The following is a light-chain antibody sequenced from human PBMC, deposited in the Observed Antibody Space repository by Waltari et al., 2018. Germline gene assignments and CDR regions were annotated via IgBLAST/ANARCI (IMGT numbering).Light chain of an antibody. V-gene: IGKV1D-12*01. CDR1: QGIRRR. Sequence: DIQMNQSPSSVSASVGDSVTITCRASQGIRRRLAWYQQKSGKGHNLLIYEASSLQSGAPSRFSGSGSETDFTLTVSSLQPEDFATYYCQQTNSFPLTFGGGTKVEIK. CDR2: EAS. CDR3: QQTNSFPLT. J-gene: IGKJ4*01.